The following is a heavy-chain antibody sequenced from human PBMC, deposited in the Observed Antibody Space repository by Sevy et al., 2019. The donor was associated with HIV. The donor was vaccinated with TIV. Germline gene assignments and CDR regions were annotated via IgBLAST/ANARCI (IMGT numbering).Heavy chain of an antibody. CDR2: ISYDGNIR. CDR1: GLTFSSHA. V-gene: IGHV3-30-3*01. Sequence: GGSLRLSCAASGLTFSSHAMHWVRHAPGKGLESVAVISYDGNIRYYGDSVKGRFTISRDDSKNTLYLQMNSLRAEDTAVYYCARDLGYESSGYLPFFDPRGQGTLVTVSS. J-gene: IGHJ5*02. D-gene: IGHD3-22*01. CDR3: ARDLGYESSGYLPFFDP.